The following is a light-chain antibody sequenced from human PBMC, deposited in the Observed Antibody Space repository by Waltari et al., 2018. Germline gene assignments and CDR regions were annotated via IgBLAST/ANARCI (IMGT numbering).Light chain of an antibody. J-gene: IGLJ2*01. CDR2: GVN. Sequence: QSALTQPASVSGSPGQSMTISCTGTTSDIGYYDYVSWYQQHPGGAPKLLIYGVNKRSLGASNIFSGFKSDNTASLTISDLQAADEAYYYCGSYTRSKTLVFGGGTKLTVL. V-gene: IGLV2-14*03. CDR3: GSYTRSKTLV. CDR1: TSDIGYYDY.